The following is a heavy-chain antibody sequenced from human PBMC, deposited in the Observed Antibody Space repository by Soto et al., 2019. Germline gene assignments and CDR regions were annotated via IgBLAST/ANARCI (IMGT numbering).Heavy chain of an antibody. D-gene: IGHD3-22*01. CDR3: AKHTTFYFHRTGPGDYFDS. V-gene: IGHV3-23*01. CDR1: GFTFSSNA. J-gene: IGHJ4*02. CDR2: ITGSGGIT. Sequence: PGGSLRLSCAASGFTFSSNAMSWVRRAPGKGLEWVSGITGSGGITDYADSVKGQFTISRDNSRNTLYLQMNYLRVEDTAVYFCAKHTTFYFHRTGPGDYFDSWGQGTLVTVSS.